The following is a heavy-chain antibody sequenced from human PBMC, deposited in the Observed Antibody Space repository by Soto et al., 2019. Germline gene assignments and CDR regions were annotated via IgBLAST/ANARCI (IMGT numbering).Heavy chain of an antibody. CDR3: ARGPRGYVYYHGMDV. V-gene: IGHV4-4*07. CDR1: GGSISSYY. Sequence: SETLSLTCTVSGGSISSYYVSWIRQSAGKGLEWIGRIDTSGTTNYNPSLKSRVTMSVDASKNHFSLNLSSVTAADTAVYYCARGPRGYVYYHGMDVWGQGTTVTVS. CDR2: IDTSGTT. J-gene: IGHJ6*02. D-gene: IGHD3-10*01.